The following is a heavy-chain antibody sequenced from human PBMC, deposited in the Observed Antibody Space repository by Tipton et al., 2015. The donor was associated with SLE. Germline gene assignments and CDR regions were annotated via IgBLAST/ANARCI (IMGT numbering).Heavy chain of an antibody. CDR3: ATYILTGYYNEYYHYGLDV. Sequence: VQLVQSGAEVTKPGASVRVSCRAPTYYIHWVRQAPGQGLEWMGTINPTGTSTTYAQKFQGRVTVTRDTSTSTVYMQLGSLRSEDTAIYYCATYILTGYYNEYYHYGLDVWGQGTTVTVSS. D-gene: IGHD3-9*01. J-gene: IGHJ6*02. CDR1: TYY. CDR2: INPTGTST. V-gene: IGHV1-46*01.